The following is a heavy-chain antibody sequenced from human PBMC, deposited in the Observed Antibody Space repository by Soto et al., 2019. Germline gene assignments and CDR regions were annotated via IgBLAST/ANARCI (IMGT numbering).Heavy chain of an antibody. Sequence: GGSLRLSCAASGFTFNTYALSWVRQAPGKGLEWVSAISVSFSVSDVSTYYADSVKGRFTISRDNSKNTLYLQMNSLRAEDTAVYYCAKTRQDFFDSGSYNPYCFDLWGQGTMVTVSS. D-gene: IGHD3-10*01. V-gene: IGHV3-23*01. CDR3: AKTRQDFFDSGSYNPYCFDL. J-gene: IGHJ3*01. CDR1: GFTFNTYA. CDR2: ISVSFSVSDVST.